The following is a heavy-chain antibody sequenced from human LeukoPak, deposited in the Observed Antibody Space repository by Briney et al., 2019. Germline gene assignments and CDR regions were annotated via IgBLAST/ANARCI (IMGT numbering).Heavy chain of an antibody. CDR2: IYTSGST. J-gene: IGHJ4*02. D-gene: IGHD3-10*01. Sequence: PSETLSLTCTVSGGSISSGSYYWSWIRQPAGKGLEWIGRIYTSGSTNYNPSLKSRVTISVDTSKNQFSLKLSSVTAADTAVYYCARDRGSGPVMGGGFDYWGQGTLVTVSS. CDR1: GGSISSGSYY. V-gene: IGHV4-61*02. CDR3: ARDRGSGPVMGGGFDY.